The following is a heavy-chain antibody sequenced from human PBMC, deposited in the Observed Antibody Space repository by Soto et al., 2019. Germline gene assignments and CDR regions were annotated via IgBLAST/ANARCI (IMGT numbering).Heavy chain of an antibody. V-gene: IGHV3-48*03. CDR2: ITSGGTVF. CDR1: GFNVGDYA. J-gene: IGHJ3*01. Sequence: RRLSCAASGFNVGDYAMNWVRQAPGKGLEWISMITSGGTVFYYADSVRGRFAISRDDTENSLHLQMNSLRVEDTAMYYCARGRYALGVWGQGTMVTVSS. CDR3: ARGRYALGV. D-gene: IGHD3-9*01.